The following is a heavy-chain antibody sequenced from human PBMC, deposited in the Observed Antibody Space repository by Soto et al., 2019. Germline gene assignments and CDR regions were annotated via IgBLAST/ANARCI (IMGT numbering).Heavy chain of an antibody. D-gene: IGHD2-2*01. V-gene: IGHV4-59*01. CDR2: IYYSGST. Sequence: TSETLSLTCTVSGGSISSYYWSWIRQPPGKGLEWIGYIYYSGSTNYNPSLKSRVTISVDTSKNQFSLKLSSVTAADTAVYYCARGVRDIVVVPAAMRDYYYYMDVWGKGTTVTVSS. CDR1: GGSISSYY. CDR3: ARGVRDIVVVPAAMRDYYYYMDV. J-gene: IGHJ6*03.